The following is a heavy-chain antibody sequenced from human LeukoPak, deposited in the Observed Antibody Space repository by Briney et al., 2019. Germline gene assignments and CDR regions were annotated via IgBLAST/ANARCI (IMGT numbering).Heavy chain of an antibody. Sequence: GGSLRLSCAASGFTFSSYWMSWVRQAPGKGLEWVANIKQDGSEKYYVDSVKGRFTISRDNAKNSLYLQMNSLRAEDTAVYYCARDYCSGGSCYSKDPYYYYMDVWGKGTTVTVSS. CDR1: GFTFSSYW. CDR2: IKQDGSEK. V-gene: IGHV3-7*01. D-gene: IGHD2-15*01. CDR3: ARDYCSGGSCYSKDPYYYYMDV. J-gene: IGHJ6*03.